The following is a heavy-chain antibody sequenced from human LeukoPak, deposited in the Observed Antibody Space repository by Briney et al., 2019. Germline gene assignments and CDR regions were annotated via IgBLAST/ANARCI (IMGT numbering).Heavy chain of an antibody. V-gene: IGHV3-23*01. CDR2: IGTSSANT. J-gene: IGHJ3*01. CDR1: GFTFSSFA. Sequence: PGGSLRLSCAASGFTFSSFALSWIRQAPGKGLEWVSAIGTSSANTYYADSVKGRFTISRDNSQNTLYLQINNLRAEDTAVYYCARGPPVLRYFDWLPQRDAFDVWGQGTMVTVSS. D-gene: IGHD3-9*01. CDR3: ARGPPVLRYFDWLPQRDAFDV.